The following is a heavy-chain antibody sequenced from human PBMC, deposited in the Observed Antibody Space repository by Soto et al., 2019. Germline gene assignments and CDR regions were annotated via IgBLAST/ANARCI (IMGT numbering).Heavy chain of an antibody. Sequence: GGSLRLSCAASGFTFSSYWMNWVRQATGKGLEWVTNINEDGSDKYYVDSVKGRFTISRDNAKNSLYLQMDSLRAEDTAVYYCARRRSVGSRTIFDSWGQGTLVTVSS. J-gene: IGHJ4*02. D-gene: IGHD2-15*01. CDR2: INEDGSDK. CDR3: ARRRSVGSRTIFDS. CDR1: GFTFSSYW. V-gene: IGHV3-7*01.